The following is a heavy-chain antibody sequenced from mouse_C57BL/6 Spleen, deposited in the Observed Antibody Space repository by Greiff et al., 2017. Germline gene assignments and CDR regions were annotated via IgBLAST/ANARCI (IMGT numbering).Heavy chain of an antibody. CDR3: ARGAYYGSSGGVAY. J-gene: IGHJ3*01. CDR1: GYTFTDYN. V-gene: IGHV1-22*01. CDR2: INPNNGGT. Sequence: EVQLQQSGPELVKPGASVKMSCKASGYTFTDYNMHWVKQSHGKSLEWIGYINPNNGGTSYNQKFKGKATLTVNKSSSTAYMELRSLTSEDSAVYYCARGAYYGSSGGVAYWGQGTLVTVSA. D-gene: IGHD1-1*01.